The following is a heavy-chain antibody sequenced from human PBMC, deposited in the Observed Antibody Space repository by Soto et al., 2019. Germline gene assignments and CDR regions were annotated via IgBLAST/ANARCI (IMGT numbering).Heavy chain of an antibody. D-gene: IGHD2-21*01. J-gene: IGHJ4*02. Sequence: ASVTVSCTASGYTFTNYAIHWVRQAPGQGLEWMGWINAANGNTKYSQKFQGRVTMTRDTSASTAYMELSSLRSEDTAVYYCARDLFTYCGGDCFLDYRGQGTLVTVSS. CDR2: INAANGNT. V-gene: IGHV1-3*01. CDR1: GYTFTNYA. CDR3: ARDLFTYCGGDCFLDY.